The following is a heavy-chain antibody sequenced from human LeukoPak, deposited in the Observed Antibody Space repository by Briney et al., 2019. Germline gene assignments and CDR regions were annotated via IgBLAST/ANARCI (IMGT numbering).Heavy chain of an antibody. CDR1: GITLNDYY. V-gene: IGHV3-11*01. CDR2: IGYSATII. J-gene: IGHJ4*02. Sequence: GGSLRLSCAASGITLNDYYMSWIRQAPGKGLEWISYIGYSATIIEYADSVKGRFTISRDNAKNSLYLEMNSLRAEDTAVYYCARVSWYGSGNSINFDCWGQGALVSVSS. CDR3: ARVSWYGSGNSINFDC. D-gene: IGHD3-10*01.